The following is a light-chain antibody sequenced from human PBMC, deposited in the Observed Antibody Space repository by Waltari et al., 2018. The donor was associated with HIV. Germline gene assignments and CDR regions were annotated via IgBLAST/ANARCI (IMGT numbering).Light chain of an antibody. V-gene: IGLV2-23*01. CDR3: CSYAGTRPYV. CDR1: SSYVGRCHL. CDR2: ECI. Sequence: QSALTPPAAVSGSPGQALTIPCTGTSSYVGRCHLASRDQQHPGKAPKLMIYECIKRPSWVSNRFSGSKSGITASLTISGLQPEDEADYYCCSYAGTRPYVFGTGTKVTVL. J-gene: IGLJ1*01.